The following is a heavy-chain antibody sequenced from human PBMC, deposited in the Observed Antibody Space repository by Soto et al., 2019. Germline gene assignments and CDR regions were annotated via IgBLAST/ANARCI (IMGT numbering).Heavy chain of an antibody. CDR2: ISSSSSTI. J-gene: IGHJ5*02. CDR3: AREAGTWHLPLNWFDP. D-gene: IGHD6-19*01. Sequence: GGSLRLSRAASGFTFSSYSMNWVRQAPGKGLEWVSYISSSSSTIYYADSVKGRFAISRDNAKNSLYLQMNSLRDEDTAVYYCAREAGTWHLPLNWFDPWGQGTLVTVSS. CDR1: GFTFSSYS. V-gene: IGHV3-48*02.